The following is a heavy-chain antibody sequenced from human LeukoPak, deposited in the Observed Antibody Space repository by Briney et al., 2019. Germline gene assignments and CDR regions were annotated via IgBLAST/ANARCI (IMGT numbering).Heavy chain of an antibody. CDR1: GYSFILYG. V-gene: IGHV1-18*01. J-gene: IGHJ5*02. Sequence: ASVKVSCKTSGYSFILYGISWVRQAPGQGPEWMGWISTSTGDTKYTQKFQGRVTLTTDTSTSTAYMELRSLRSDDTAVYYCARHRSRMVRGGDWFDPWGQGTLVTVSS. CDR3: ARHRSRMVRGGDWFDP. CDR2: ISTSTGDT. D-gene: IGHD3-10*01.